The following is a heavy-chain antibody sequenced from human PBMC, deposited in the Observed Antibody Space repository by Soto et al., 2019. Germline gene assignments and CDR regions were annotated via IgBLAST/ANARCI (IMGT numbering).Heavy chain of an antibody. D-gene: IGHD2-8*01. CDR2: ISFTSSTI. Sequence: VQLVESGGGVVQPGRSLRLSCAASGFIFSSYSMNWVRQAPGKGLEWVSYISFTSSTIFYADSVRGRFTISRDNAKNSLYLQMNTLRDEDTAVYYCARDNGMAGSFDPWGQGTLVTVSS. CDR1: GFIFSSYS. J-gene: IGHJ5*02. V-gene: IGHV3-48*02. CDR3: ARDNGMAGSFDP.